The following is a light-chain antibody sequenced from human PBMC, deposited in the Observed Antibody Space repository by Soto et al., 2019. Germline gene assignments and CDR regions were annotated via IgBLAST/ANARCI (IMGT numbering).Light chain of an antibody. V-gene: IGKV1-5*01. CDR3: QHYHGR. CDR2: DAS. J-gene: IGKJ4*01. CDR1: QSISNW. Sequence: DIQMTQSPSTLSASVGARVTITCRASQSISNWLAWYQQKPGKAPRLLIYDASTLESGVPSGFSGSGSGTEYTLTINSLQPDDFATYYCQHYHGRFGGGTRVEIK.